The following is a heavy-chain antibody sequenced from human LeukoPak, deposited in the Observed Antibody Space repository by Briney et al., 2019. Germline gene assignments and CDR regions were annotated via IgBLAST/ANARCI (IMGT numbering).Heavy chain of an antibody. V-gene: IGHV4-39*01. CDR3: ARYSSWPLGPWFDP. CDR1: GGSISSSSYY. Sequence: PSETLSLTCTVSGGSISSSSYYWGWIRQPPGKGLEWIGSIYYSGSTYYNPSLKSRVTISVDTSKNQFSLKQSSVTAADTAVYYCARYSSWPLGPWFDPWGQGTLVTVSS. CDR2: IYYSGST. J-gene: IGHJ5*02. D-gene: IGHD6-13*01.